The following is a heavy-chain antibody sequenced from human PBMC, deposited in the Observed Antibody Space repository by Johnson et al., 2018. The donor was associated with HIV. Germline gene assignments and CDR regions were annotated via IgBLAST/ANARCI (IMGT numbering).Heavy chain of an antibody. Sequence: VQLVESGGGLVKPGGSLRLSCAASGFSFSNYGMSWVRQAPGQGLEWVSAISGSGGSTYYADSVKGRFTISRDNSKNTLYLQMNSLRAEDTAVYYCAGRELDAFDIWGQGTMVTVSS. CDR2: ISGSGGST. V-gene: IGHV3-23*04. D-gene: IGHD1-26*01. CDR1: GFSFSNYG. CDR3: AGRELDAFDI. J-gene: IGHJ3*02.